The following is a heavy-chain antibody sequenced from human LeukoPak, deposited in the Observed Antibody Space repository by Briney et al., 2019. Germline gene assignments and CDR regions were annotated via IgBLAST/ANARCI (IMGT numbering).Heavy chain of an antibody. CDR1: GGSISSSSYY. D-gene: IGHD5-24*01. CDR3: ARDPGDGYNYLDY. CDR2: IYYSGST. J-gene: IGHJ4*02. Sequence: SETLSLTCTVSGGSISSSSYYWGWIRQPPGKGLEWIGSIYYSGSTYYNPSLKSRVTISVDTSKNQFSLKLSSVTAADTAVYYCARDPGDGYNYLDYWGQGTLVTVSS. V-gene: IGHV4-39*07.